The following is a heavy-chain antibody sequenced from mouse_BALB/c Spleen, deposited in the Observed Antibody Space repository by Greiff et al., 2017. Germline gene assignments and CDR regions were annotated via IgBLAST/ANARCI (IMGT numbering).Heavy chain of an antibody. Sequence: VQLQQPGSVLVRPGASVKLSCKASGYTFTSSWMPWAKQRPGQGLEWIGEIHPNSGNTNDNRKFKGKATLTVSTSSSTAYVDLSSLTSEDSAVYYCARRGGSGINYFDYWGQGTTLTVSS. J-gene: IGHJ2*01. CDR1: GYTFTSSW. D-gene: IGHD3-1*01. CDR3: ARRGGSGINYFDY. V-gene: IGHV1S130*01. CDR2: IHPNSGNT.